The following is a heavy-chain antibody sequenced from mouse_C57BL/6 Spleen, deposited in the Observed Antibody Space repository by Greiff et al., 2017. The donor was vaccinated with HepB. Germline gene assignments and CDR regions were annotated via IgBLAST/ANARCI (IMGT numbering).Heavy chain of an antibody. CDR3: ARDREIHWYFDV. D-gene: IGHD3-1*01. J-gene: IGHJ1*03. CDR1: GFTFSDYY. Sequence: EVMLVESEGGLVQPGSSMKLSCTASGFTFSDYYMAWVRQVPEKGLEWVANINYDGSSTYYLDSLKSRFIISRDNAKNILYLQMSSLKSEDTATYYGARDREIHWYFDVWGTGTTVTVSS. CDR2: INYDGSST. V-gene: IGHV5-16*01.